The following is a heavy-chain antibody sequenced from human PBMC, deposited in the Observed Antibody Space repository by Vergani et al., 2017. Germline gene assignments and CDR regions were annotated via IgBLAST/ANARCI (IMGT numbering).Heavy chain of an antibody. Sequence: EVQLLESGGDLVQPGGSLRLSCAASGFTFDDYAMHWVRQAPGKGLEWVSGISWNSGSIGYADSVKGRFTISRDNAKNSLYLQMNSLRAEDTALYYCAKVVMSHFMGAFDIWGQGTMVTVSS. CDR3: AKVVMSHFMGAFDI. D-gene: IGHD3-16*01. V-gene: IGHV3-9*01. CDR1: GFTFDDYA. J-gene: IGHJ3*02. CDR2: ISWNSGSI.